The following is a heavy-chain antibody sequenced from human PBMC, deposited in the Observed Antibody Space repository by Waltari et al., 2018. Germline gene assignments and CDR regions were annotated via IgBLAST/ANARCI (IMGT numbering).Heavy chain of an antibody. D-gene: IGHD4-17*01. V-gene: IGHV3-7*01. J-gene: IGHJ4*02. CDR2: IKKDGSTK. Sequence: EVQVVESGGDLVQTGGSLRLSCAAFGLTFSDYWMGWVRQAPGKGLEWVANIKKDGSTKYYVDSVKGRFTISRDNAKDSLFLQMNSLRAEDTAVYYCARHGDFCFDFWGQGIVVTVSS. CDR1: GLTFSDYW. CDR3: ARHGDFCFDF.